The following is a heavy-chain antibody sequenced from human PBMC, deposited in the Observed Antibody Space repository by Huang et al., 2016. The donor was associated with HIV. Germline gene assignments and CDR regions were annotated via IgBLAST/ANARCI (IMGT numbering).Heavy chain of an antibody. J-gene: IGHJ3*02. CDR3: ARLPFYREEAFNI. CDR1: GDSISGSSDF. CDR2: IYSNGNT. V-gene: IGHV4-39*01. Sequence: QLQLQESGPGLVKPSETLSLTCIVSGDSISGSSDFWGWIRRPPGKGLEWIGNIYSNGNTSYNPSLKSRVTISVDTSKNQFSLKLTSVTAADTAVYYCARLPFYREEAFNIWGQGTMVTVSS.